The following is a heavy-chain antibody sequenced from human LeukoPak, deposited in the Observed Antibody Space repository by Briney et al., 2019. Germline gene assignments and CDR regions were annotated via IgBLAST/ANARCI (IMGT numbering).Heavy chain of an antibody. D-gene: IGHD5-12*01. J-gene: IGHJ4*02. CDR2: ISAYNGNT. V-gene: IGHV1-18*01. CDR3: ARDPSMVANDY. CDR1: GGTFSSYA. Sequence: GASVXVSXKASGGTFSSYAISWVRQAPGQGLEWMGWISAYNGNTNYAQKLQGRVTMTTDTSTSTAYMELRSLRSDDTAVYYCARDPSMVANDYWGQGTLVTVSS.